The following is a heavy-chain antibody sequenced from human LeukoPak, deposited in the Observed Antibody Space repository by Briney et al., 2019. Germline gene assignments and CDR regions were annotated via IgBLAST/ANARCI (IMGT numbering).Heavy chain of an antibody. CDR1: GGSISSYY. V-gene: IGHV4-4*07. J-gene: IGHJ4*02. CDR3: ARHIVATIDFDY. CDR2: IYTSGST. Sequence: SETLSLTCIVSGGSISSYYWSWIRQPAGKGLEWIGRIYTSGSTNYNPSLKSRVTISVDTSKNQFSLKLSSVTAADTAVYYCARHIVATIDFDYWGQGTLVTVSS. D-gene: IGHD5-12*01.